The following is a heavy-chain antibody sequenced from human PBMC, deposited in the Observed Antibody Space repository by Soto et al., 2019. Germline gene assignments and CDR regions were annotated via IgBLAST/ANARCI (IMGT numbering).Heavy chain of an antibody. CDR2: ITVNGIT. V-gene: IGHV4-4*07. D-gene: IGHD1-7*01. CDR1: GAYVSDFS. CDR3: ARESGENWTYEAH. J-gene: IGHJ1*01. Sequence: SETLSLTCTVSGAYVSDFSWSWIRQPAGRGLEWIGRITVNGITQYTPSFRSRVTMSMDTSRNQFSLNLQSATAADTALYYCARESGENWTYEAHWGQGTLVTVSS.